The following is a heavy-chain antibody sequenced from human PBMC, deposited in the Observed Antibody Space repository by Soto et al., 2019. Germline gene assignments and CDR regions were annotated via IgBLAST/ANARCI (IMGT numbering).Heavy chain of an antibody. V-gene: IGHV3-53*01. CDR1: GFTVSGNY. Sequence: PGGSLRLSCAASGFTVSGNYMSWVRQAPGKGLEWVSVIYSGGSTYYADSVKGRFTISRDNSKNTLYLQMNSLRAEDTAVYYCARGEDDSSGYYQIDYWGQGTLVTVSS. D-gene: IGHD3-22*01. CDR2: IYSGGST. J-gene: IGHJ4*02. CDR3: ARGEDDSSGYYQIDY.